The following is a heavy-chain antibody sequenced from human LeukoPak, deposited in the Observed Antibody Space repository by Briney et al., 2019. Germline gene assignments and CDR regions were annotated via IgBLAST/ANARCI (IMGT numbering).Heavy chain of an antibody. J-gene: IGHJ5*02. V-gene: IGHV4-59*08. CDR2: VSYSGDT. CDR1: GGPISSYY. D-gene: IGHD5-24*01. CDR3: ARRRAEGGSDGHYNWFDP. Sequence: SETLSLTCTVFGGPISSYYWSWIRQPPGKGLEWIGYVSYSGDTNYNPSLKSRVTISVDTSKNQFSLKLSSVTAADTAVYYCARRRAEGGSDGHYNWFDPWGQGILVTVSS.